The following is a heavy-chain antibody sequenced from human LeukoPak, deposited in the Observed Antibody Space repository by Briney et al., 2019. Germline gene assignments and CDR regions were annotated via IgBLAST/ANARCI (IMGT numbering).Heavy chain of an antibody. D-gene: IGHD1-26*01. Sequence: GGSLRLSCAASGFSFSSYGMHWVRQAPGKGLEWVAVISYDGSNKYYADSVKGRFTISRDNSKNMLYLQMNSLRAEDTAVYYCAKEGSNGDFDYWGQGTLVTVSS. CDR2: ISYDGSNK. CDR1: GFSFSSYG. J-gene: IGHJ4*02. CDR3: AKEGSNGDFDY. V-gene: IGHV3-30*18.